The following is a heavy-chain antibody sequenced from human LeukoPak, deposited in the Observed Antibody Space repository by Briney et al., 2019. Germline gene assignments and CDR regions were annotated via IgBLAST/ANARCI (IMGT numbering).Heavy chain of an antibody. CDR1: GGSISSHY. V-gene: IGHV4-59*11. D-gene: IGHD5-24*01. CDR3: ANAGERWLQLIY. CDR2: IYYSGST. J-gene: IGHJ4*02. Sequence: SETLSLTCTVSGGSISSHYWSWIRQPPGKGLEWIGYIYYSGSTNYNPSLKSRVTISVDTSKNQFSLKLSSVTAADTAVYYCANAGERWLQLIYWSQGTLVTVSS.